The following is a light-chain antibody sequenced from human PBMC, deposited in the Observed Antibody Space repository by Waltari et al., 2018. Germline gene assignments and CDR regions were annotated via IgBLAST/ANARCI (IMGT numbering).Light chain of an antibody. Sequence: QSALTQPPSVSGSPGQSVTISCSGTCSDVGCENRVSWYQQPPGTAPKLIIYDVRNRPSGFSHRFSGSRSGNTASLTISGLQAEDEADYYCSSYTANTRFFGGGTKLTVL. J-gene: IGLJ2*01. CDR1: CSDVGCENR. CDR2: DVR. V-gene: IGLV2-18*02. CDR3: SSYTANTRF.